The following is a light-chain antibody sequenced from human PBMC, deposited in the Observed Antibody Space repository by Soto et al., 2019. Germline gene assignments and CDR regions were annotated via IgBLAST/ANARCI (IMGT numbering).Light chain of an antibody. Sequence: QSVLAQPASVSGSLGQSITISCTGTSSDVGGYNYVSWYQQHPGKVPKLMIYEVKNRPSGVSNRFSGSKSANTASLTISGLQADDEADYYCSSFTGSSTQVFGGGTQLTVL. CDR2: EVK. CDR3: SSFTGSSTQV. CDR1: SSDVGGYNY. V-gene: IGLV2-14*01. J-gene: IGLJ3*02.